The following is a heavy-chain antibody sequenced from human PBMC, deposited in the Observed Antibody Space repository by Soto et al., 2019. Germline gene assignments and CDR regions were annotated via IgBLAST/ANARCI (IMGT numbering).Heavy chain of an antibody. J-gene: IGHJ6*02. Sequence: GASVKVSCKASGYSFTAYGISWVRQAPGQGLEWMGWISTDNGNTNYAHNLQGRVSMTTDPSTSTAYMELWSLGSDDTAVYYCARDVPDTNLFFYYYGMDVWGQGTTVTVSS. CDR1: GYSFTAYG. D-gene: IGHD2-21*01. V-gene: IGHV1-18*01. CDR2: ISTDNGNT. CDR3: ARDVPDTNLFFYYYGMDV.